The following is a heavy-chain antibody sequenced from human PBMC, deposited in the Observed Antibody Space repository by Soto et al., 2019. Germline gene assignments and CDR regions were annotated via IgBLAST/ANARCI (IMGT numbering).Heavy chain of an antibody. V-gene: IGHV3-33*03. Sequence: QVQLVESGGGVVQPGGSLRLSCTASGFTFSSYGMHWVRQAPGKGLEWVAVIWNDGSNKLYPDSVKGRFTISRDNSKITLFLQMNSLRAEDTAVYYCATSNWNFFDYWGQGTLVTVSS. D-gene: IGHD1-20*01. CDR3: ATSNWNFFDY. CDR1: GFTFSSYG. CDR2: IWNDGSNK. J-gene: IGHJ4*02.